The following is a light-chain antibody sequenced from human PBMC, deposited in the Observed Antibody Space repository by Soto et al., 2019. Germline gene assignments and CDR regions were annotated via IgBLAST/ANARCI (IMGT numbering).Light chain of an antibody. CDR2: GAS. J-gene: IGKJ1*01. CDR3: QQFASSPRT. V-gene: IGKV3-20*01. CDR1: QSVATSQ. Sequence: EIVLTQSPGTLSLSPGERATLFCRASQSVATSQLAWYQQKPGQAPRLLIGASSRATGVPDRFIASGSGTDFTLTISRLEPEDFAVYYCQQFASSPRTFGRGTTVEIK.